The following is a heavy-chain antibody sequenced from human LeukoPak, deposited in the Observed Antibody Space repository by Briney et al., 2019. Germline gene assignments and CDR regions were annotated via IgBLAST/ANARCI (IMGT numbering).Heavy chain of an antibody. CDR3: ARTLAYCTNGVCYIPRYSSNWPDF. CDR1: KFTFSSYW. D-gene: IGHD2-8*01. J-gene: IGHJ5*01. V-gene: IGHV3-74*01. CDR2: INSDGSST. Sequence: SGGSLRLSCAASKFTFSSYWMHWVRQAPGKGLVWVSHINSDGSSTNYADSVKGRFTISRDNAKNTLYLQMNSLRAEDTAVYYCARTLAYCTNGVCYIPRYSSNWPDFWGRGTLVTVSS.